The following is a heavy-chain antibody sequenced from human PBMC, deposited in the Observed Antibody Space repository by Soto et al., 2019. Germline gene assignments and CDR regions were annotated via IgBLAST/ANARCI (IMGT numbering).Heavy chain of an antibody. CDR1: SGAVSTLGSA. Sequence: TVSLTCFVSSGAVSTLGSAWAWIRQPPGKGLEWIGYIYHSGTIYSNPSLRGRVTISADTSRNQFSLKLTSVTAADTAVYYCARGVATSGPVDYWGQGTLVIVS. CDR2: IYHSGTI. J-gene: IGHJ4*02. D-gene: IGHD5-12*01. CDR3: ARGVATSGPVDY. V-gene: IGHV4-30-2*01.